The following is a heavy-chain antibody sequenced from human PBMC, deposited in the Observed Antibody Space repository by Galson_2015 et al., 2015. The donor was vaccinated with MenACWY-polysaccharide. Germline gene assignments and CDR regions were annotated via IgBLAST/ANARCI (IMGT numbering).Heavy chain of an antibody. D-gene: IGHD4-17*01. V-gene: IGHV1-8*01. J-gene: IGHJ4*02. CDR1: GYSFSSYD. CDR2: MNPNSGNT. CDR3: ARKGDYPGFDY. Sequence: SVKVSCKASGYSFSSYDINWVRQTTGQGLEWMGWMNPNSGNTGYAQKFQGRVTMTRNTSISIAYMELSSLRSEDTAVYYCARKGDYPGFDYWGQGTLVTASS.